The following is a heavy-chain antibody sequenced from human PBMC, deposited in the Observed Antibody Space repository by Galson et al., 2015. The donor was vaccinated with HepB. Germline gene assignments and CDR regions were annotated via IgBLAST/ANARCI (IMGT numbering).Heavy chain of an antibody. D-gene: IGHD3-22*01. V-gene: IGHV1-2*02. CDR1: GYTFTGYY. Sequence: SCKASGYTFTGYYMHWVRQAPGQGLEWMGWINPNSGGTNYAQRFQGRVTMTRDTSISTAYMELSRLRSDDTAVYYCARDLYYYDSSFAFDIWGQGTMVTVSS. CDR2: INPNSGGT. J-gene: IGHJ3*02. CDR3: ARDLYYYDSSFAFDI.